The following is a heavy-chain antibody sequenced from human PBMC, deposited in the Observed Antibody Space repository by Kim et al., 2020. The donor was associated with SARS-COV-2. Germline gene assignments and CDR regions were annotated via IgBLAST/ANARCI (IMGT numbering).Heavy chain of an antibody. CDR2: IIPIFGTA. J-gene: IGHJ3*02. V-gene: IGHV1-69*13. D-gene: IGHD3-10*01. Sequence: SVKVSCKASGGTFSSYAISWVRQAPGQGLEWMGGIIPIFGTANYAQKFQGRVTITADESTSTAYMELSSLRSEDTAVYYCARERGGGYGSGSYSPDGAFDIWGQGTMVTVSS. CDR1: GGTFSSYA. CDR3: ARERGGGYGSGSYSPDGAFDI.